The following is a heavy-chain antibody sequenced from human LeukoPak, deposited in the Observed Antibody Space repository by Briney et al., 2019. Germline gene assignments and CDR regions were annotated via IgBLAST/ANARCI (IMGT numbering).Heavy chain of an antibody. CDR1: GGSISTYY. Sequence: TSETLSLTCTVSGGSISTYYWSCIRQPPGNGLEWLGYIYYSGSANYNPSLKSRVTISVDTSKNQFSLKLSSVTAADTAVYYCARSYGSGNYFDYWGQGTLVTVSS. D-gene: IGHD3-10*01. CDR3: ARSYGSGNYFDY. CDR2: IYYSGSA. V-gene: IGHV4-59*01. J-gene: IGHJ4*02.